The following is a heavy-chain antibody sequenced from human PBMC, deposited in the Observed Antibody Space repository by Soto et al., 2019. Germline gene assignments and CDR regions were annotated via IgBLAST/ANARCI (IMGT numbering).Heavy chain of an antibody. V-gene: IGHV1-8*01. CDR2: MNPNSGDT. CDR1: GYPFTSND. Sequence: QVQLVQSGAEVKKPGASVKVSCQASGYPFTSNDITWVRQAPGQGLEWMGWMNPNSGDTGYAQKFQGRVNMTRNTSISTAYMELSSLTSKDTAVYYCARDSTSPDYWGQGTLVTVSS. D-gene: IGHD2-2*01. CDR3: ARDSTSPDY. J-gene: IGHJ4*02.